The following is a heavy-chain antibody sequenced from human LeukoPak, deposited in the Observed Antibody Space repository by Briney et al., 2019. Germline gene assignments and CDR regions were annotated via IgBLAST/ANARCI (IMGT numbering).Heavy chain of an antibody. Sequence: SQTLSLTCTVSGYSISDGYYWGWIRQPPGKGLEWIATIYHGGSTYYNPSLESRVTISLDTSKNHFSLNLTSVTAAGTAMYYCARVAERTWLPYDAAFDIWGRGTMVTVSS. D-gene: IGHD3-9*01. V-gene: IGHV4-38-2*02. CDR3: ARVAERTWLPYDAAFDI. CDR1: GYSISDGYY. CDR2: IYHGGST. J-gene: IGHJ3*02.